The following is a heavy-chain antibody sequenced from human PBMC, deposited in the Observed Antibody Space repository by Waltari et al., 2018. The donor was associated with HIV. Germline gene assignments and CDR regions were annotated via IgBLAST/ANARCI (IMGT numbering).Heavy chain of an antibody. CDR1: VYTFPRYD. D-gene: IGHD3-10*01. CDR3: ATGSSYHY. CDR2: MNPNSGNT. V-gene: IGHV1-8*01. J-gene: IGHJ4*02. Sequence: QVQLVQSGAEVNKPGASVKVSCKASVYTFPRYDINWVRQATGQVLEWMGWMNPNSGNTGYAQKFQGRVTMTRNTSISTAYMELSSLRSEDTAVYYCATGSSYHYWGQGTLVTVSS.